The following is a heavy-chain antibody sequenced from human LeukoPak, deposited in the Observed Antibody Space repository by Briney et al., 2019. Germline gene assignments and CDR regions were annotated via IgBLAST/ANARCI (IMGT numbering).Heavy chain of an antibody. J-gene: IGHJ6*02. D-gene: IGHD3-22*01. CDR2: IKQDGSEK. CDR3: ARDRNYYESSGYGMDV. V-gene: IGHV3-7*01. Sequence: GGSLRLSCAASGFTFSSYWMSWVRQAPGKGLEWVANIKQDGSEKYYVDSVKGRFTISRDNAKNSLYLQMNSLRAEDTAVYYCARDRNYYESSGYGMDVWGQGTTVTVSS. CDR1: GFTFSSYW.